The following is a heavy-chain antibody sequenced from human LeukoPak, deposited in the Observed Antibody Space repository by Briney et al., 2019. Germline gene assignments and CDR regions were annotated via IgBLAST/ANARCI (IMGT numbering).Heavy chain of an antibody. CDR1: GFTFSSYA. CDR3: ARDVIAVAGTYGKVTDRNYYYGMDV. CDR2: ISGSGGST. Sequence: PGGSLRLSCAASGFTFSSYAMSWVRQAPGKGLEWVSAISGSGGSTYYADSVKGRFTISRDNSKNTLYLQMNSLRAEDTAVYYCARDVIAVAGTYGKVTDRNYYYGMDVWGQGTTVTVSS. J-gene: IGHJ6*02. D-gene: IGHD6-19*01. V-gene: IGHV3-23*01.